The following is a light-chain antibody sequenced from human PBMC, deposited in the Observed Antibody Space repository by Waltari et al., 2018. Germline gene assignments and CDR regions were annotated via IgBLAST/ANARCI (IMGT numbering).Light chain of an antibody. V-gene: IGLV3-9*01. CDR3: QVSDSGTVV. J-gene: IGLJ2*01. CDR2: RDT. Sequence: SFELTQPLSVSVALGQTARITWGGNNIVITHVHCYQHKPGQAPVVVIYRDTNRPSGIPERFSGSNSGNPATLTISRAQAGDEAEYYCQVSDSGTVVFGGGTKLTVL. CDR1: NIVITH.